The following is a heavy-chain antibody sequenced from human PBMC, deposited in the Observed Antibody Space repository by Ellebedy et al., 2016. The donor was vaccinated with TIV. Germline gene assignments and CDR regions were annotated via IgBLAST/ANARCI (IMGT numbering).Heavy chain of an antibody. D-gene: IGHD3-16*01. J-gene: IGHJ3*02. Sequence: GGSLRLXXAASGFTFSNYWMSWVRQAPGKGLEWVANIKQDGSEIYYVDSVKGRFSISRDNAKNTLYLQMSSLRAEDTAVYYCARDRAYRRDAFDIWGQGTMVTVSS. V-gene: IGHV3-7*01. CDR2: IKQDGSEI. CDR3: ARDRAYRRDAFDI. CDR1: GFTFSNYW.